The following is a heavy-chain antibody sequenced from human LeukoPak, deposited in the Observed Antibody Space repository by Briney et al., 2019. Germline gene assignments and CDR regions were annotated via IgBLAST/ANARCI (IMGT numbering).Heavy chain of an antibody. J-gene: IGHJ5*02. CDR3: ARGGSWLKVDWFDP. Sequence: ASVKVSCKASGGTFSSYAISWVRQAPGQGLEWMGGIIPIFGTANYAQKFQGRVAITADESTSTAYMELSSLRSEDTAVYYCARGGSWLKVDWFDPWGQGTLVTVSS. V-gene: IGHV1-69*13. CDR2: IIPIFGTA. D-gene: IGHD6-13*01. CDR1: GGTFSSYA.